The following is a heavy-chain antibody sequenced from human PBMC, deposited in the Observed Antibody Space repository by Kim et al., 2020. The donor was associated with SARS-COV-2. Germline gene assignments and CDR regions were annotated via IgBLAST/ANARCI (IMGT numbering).Heavy chain of an antibody. J-gene: IGHJ4*02. CDR2: INPSGDIT. CDR1: EYTFTSSY. CDR3: ANSEHDYVWGSYRYPGLLYL. D-gene: IGHD3-16*02. Sequence: ASVKVSCKVSEYTFTSSYIHWVRQAPGQGLEWMGIINPSGDITTYAQKFQGRVTMTRDTSTSTVYMELSSLRSEDTAVHYCANSEHDYVWGSYRYPGLLYLWGQGTLVTVSS. V-gene: IGHV1-46*03.